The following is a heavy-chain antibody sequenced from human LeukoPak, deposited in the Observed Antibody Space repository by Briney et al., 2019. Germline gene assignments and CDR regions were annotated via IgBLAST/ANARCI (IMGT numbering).Heavy chain of an antibody. J-gene: IGHJ4*02. CDR2: ISSSSSYI. D-gene: IGHD2-8*02. CDR3: ATGSYWGSNY. Sequence: GGSLRLSCAASGFTFSSYSMNWVRQAPGKGLEWVSSISSSSSYIYYADSVKGRFTISRDNAKSSLYLQINRLTAEDTSVYYCATGSYWGSNYWGQGTLVTVSS. CDR1: GFTFSSYS. V-gene: IGHV3-21*01.